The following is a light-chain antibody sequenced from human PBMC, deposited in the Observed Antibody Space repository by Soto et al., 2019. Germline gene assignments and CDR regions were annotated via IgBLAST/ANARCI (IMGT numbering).Light chain of an antibody. CDR2: SAS. Sequence: IVLTQSPATLSLSPGERATLSCRASQTIGTFLAWFQQKPGQPPRLLIYSASIRAPGIPARFSGSGSGTDFTLTIGSLEPDDFAIYYCHQRNNWPWTFGQGTKVEIK. J-gene: IGKJ1*01. CDR1: QTIGTF. V-gene: IGKV3-11*01. CDR3: HQRNNWPWT.